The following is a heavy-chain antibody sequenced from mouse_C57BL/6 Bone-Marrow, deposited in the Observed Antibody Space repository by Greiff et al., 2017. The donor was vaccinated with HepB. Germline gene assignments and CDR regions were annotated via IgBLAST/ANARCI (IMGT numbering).Heavy chain of an antibody. V-gene: IGHV1-54*01. J-gene: IGHJ4*01. Sequence: QVQLKQSGAELVRPGTSVKVSCKASGYAFTNYLIEWVKQRPGQGLEWIGVINPGSGGTNYNEKFKGKATLTADKSSSTAYMQLSSLTSEDSAVYFCARWGHYYGSSYDAMDYWGQGTSVTVSS. D-gene: IGHD1-1*01. CDR2: INPGSGGT. CDR3: ARWGHYYGSSYDAMDY. CDR1: GYAFTNYL.